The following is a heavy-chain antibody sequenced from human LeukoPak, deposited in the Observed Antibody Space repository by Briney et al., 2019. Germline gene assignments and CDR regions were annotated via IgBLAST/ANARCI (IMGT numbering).Heavy chain of an antibody. CDR2: INHSGST. V-gene: IGHV4-34*01. Sequence: SETLSLTCTVSGGSISSYYWSWIRQPPGKGLEWIGEINHSGSTNYNPSLKSRVTISVDTSKNQFSLKLSSVTAADTAVYYCARVYGDYYPYYFDYWGQGTLVTVSS. CDR1: GGSISSYY. J-gene: IGHJ4*02. D-gene: IGHD4-17*01. CDR3: ARVYGDYYPYYFDY.